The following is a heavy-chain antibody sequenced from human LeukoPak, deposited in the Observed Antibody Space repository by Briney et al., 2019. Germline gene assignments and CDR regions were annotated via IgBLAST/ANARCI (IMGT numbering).Heavy chain of an antibody. CDR3: ARAAGLNQAEYFQH. CDR2: MNPNSGNT. D-gene: IGHD6-13*01. V-gene: IGHV1-8*01. CDR1: GYTFTSYD. Sequence: ASVNVSCKASGYTFTSYDINWVRQATGQGLEWMGWMNPNSGNTGYAQKFQGRVTMTRNTSISTAYMELSSLRSEDTAVYYCARAAGLNQAEYFQHWGQGTLVTVSS. J-gene: IGHJ1*01.